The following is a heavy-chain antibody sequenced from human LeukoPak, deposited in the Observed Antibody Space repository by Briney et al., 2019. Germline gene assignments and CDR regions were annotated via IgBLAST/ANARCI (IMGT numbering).Heavy chain of an antibody. Sequence: ASVKVSCKASGYTFTGYYMHWVRQAPGQGLEWMGWINPNSGGTNYAQKFEARVTMNRDTSISTAYMELSRLRSDDTAVYYCARANYDFWSGYYYIFDYWGQGTLVTVSS. CDR3: ARANYDFWSGYYYIFDY. V-gene: IGHV1-2*02. CDR1: GYTFTGYY. CDR2: INPNSGGT. D-gene: IGHD3-3*01. J-gene: IGHJ4*02.